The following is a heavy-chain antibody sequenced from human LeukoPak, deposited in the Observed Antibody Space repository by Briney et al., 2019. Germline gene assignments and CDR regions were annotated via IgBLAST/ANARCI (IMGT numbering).Heavy chain of an antibody. CDR2: INPSGGST. J-gene: IGHJ3*02. D-gene: IGHD1-26*01. V-gene: IGHV1-46*01. CDR3: ARDGWYSVSQIPVTGFDM. CDR1: GYTFTSYS. Sequence: GASVKVSCKASGYTFTSYSMHWVRQAPGQGLEWMGTINPSGGSTSYAQKFQGRVTVTRDMSTRTVYMELSSLRSEDTAVYYCARDGWYSVSQIPVTGFDMWGQGTMVTVSS.